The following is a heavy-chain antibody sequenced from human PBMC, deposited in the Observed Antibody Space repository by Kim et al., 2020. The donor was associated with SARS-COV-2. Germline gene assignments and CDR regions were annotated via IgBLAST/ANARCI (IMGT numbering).Heavy chain of an antibody. J-gene: IGHJ6*02. Sequence: SETLPLTCTVSGGSISSSSYYWGWIRQPPGKGLEWIGSIYYSGSTYYNPSLKSRVTISVDTSKNQFSLKLSSVTAADTAVYYCARDQNGYNEDYYYYYYGMDVWGQGTTVTVSS. CDR3: ARDQNGYNEDYYYYYYGMDV. CDR1: GGSISSSSYY. D-gene: IGHD5-12*01. V-gene: IGHV4-39*07. CDR2: IYYSGST.